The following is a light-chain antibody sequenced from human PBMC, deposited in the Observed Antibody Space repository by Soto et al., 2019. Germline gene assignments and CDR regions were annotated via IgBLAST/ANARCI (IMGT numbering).Light chain of an antibody. Sequence: DIQLTQSPSFLSASVGDRVTSTCRAIQGISRYLAWYQQKPGKAPKILIYGTSTLQSGVPSRFSGSGTGTELNLTISSLQPEDFATDNCQQLNCYPSITFGQGTRLEIK. CDR3: QQLNCYPSIT. CDR1: QGISRY. J-gene: IGKJ5*01. CDR2: GTS. V-gene: IGKV1-9*01.